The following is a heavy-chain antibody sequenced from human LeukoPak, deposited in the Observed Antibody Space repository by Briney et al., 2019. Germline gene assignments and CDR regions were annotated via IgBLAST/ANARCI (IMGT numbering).Heavy chain of an antibody. D-gene: IGHD3-9*01. CDR2: INTNTGNP. V-gene: IGHV7-4-1*02. CDR1: GYTFTTYD. CDR3: ARVGVRYDILTGYYRNWFDP. Sequence: GASVKVSCKASGYTFTTYDINWVRQAPGQGLEWMGWINTNTGNPTYAQGFTGRFVFSLDTSVSTAYLQISSLKAEDTAVYYCARVGVRYDILTGYYRNWFDPWGQGTLVTVSS. J-gene: IGHJ5*02.